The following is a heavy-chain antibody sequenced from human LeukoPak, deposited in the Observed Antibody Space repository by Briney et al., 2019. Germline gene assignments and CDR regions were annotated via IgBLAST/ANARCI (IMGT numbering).Heavy chain of an antibody. V-gene: IGHV3-15*01. CDR1: GFTFSNAW. D-gene: IGHD3-22*01. J-gene: IGHJ4*02. CDR2: FKSKTDGGTT. Sequence: GGSLRLSCAASGFTFSNAWMSWVRQAPGKGLEWVGRFKSKTDGGTTDYAAPVKGRFTISRDDSKNTLYLQMNSLKTEDTAVYYCTTDLDYYDSSGYRFDYWGQGTLVTVSS. CDR3: TTDLDYYDSSGYRFDY.